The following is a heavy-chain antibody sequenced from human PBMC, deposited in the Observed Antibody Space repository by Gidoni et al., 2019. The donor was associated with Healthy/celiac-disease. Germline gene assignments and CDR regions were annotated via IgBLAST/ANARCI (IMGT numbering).Heavy chain of an antibody. D-gene: IGHD3-3*01. J-gene: IGHJ4*02. Sequence: EVQLLESGGGLVQPGGSLRLSCAASGFPFSSYALSWVRQAPGKGLEWVSAISGSGGSTYYADSVKGRFTISRDNSKNTLYLQMNSLRAEDTAVYYCAKDQVTYYDFWSGPGLGFDYWGQGTLVTVSS. CDR3: AKDQVTYYDFWSGPGLGFDY. V-gene: IGHV3-23*01. CDR2: ISGSGGST. CDR1: GFPFSSYA.